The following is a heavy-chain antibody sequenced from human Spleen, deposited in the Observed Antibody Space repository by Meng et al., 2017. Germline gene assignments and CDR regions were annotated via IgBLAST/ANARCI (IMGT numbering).Heavy chain of an antibody. Sequence: QVQLQGSGPGLVEPSQTLSLNCTVSGGSMSSGNYYWSWIRQPPGKGLEWIGYIHHSGSAYYNPSLKSRVSISVDTSKNQFSLNLNSMTAADTAVYYCASFDHIPRRNYFDYWGQGTLVTVSS. CDR1: GGSMSSGNYY. J-gene: IGHJ4*02. CDR3: ASFDHIPRRNYFDY. D-gene: IGHD2-21*01. V-gene: IGHV4-30-4*01. CDR2: IHHSGSA.